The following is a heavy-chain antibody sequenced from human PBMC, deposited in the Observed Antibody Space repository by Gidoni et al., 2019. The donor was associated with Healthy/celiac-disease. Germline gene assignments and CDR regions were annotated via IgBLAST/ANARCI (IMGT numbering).Heavy chain of an antibody. CDR3: ARATRVDGSGSYFYYYYYGMDV. CDR1: GGPFSSYA. D-gene: IGHD3-10*01. J-gene: IGHJ6*02. Sequence: QVQLVQSGAEVKKPGSSVKVSCKASGGPFSSYAISWVRQAPGKGLEGMGGFIPIFGTANYAQKFQGRVTITADESTSTAYMELSSLRSEDTAVYYCARATRVDGSGSYFYYYYYGMDVWGQGTTVTVSS. V-gene: IGHV1-69*01. CDR2: FIPIFGTA.